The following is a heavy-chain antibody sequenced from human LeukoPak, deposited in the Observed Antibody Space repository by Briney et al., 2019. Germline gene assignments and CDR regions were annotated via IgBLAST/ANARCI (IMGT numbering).Heavy chain of an antibody. CDR3: ARHRRHSSCWYFDN. V-gene: IGHV4-39*01. Sequence: SETLSLTCTVSGGSISSSSYYWGWIRQPPGKGLEWIGSSYYSGSTYYNPSLKSRVTISVDTSKNQFSMRLSSVTAADTAVYYCARHRRHSSCWYFDNWGQGTLVTVSS. CDR2: SYYSGST. D-gene: IGHD6-19*01. J-gene: IGHJ4*02. CDR1: GGSISSSSYY.